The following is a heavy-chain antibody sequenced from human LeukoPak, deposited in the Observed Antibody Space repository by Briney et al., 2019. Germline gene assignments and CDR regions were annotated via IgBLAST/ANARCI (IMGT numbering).Heavy chain of an antibody. Sequence: ASVKVSCKASGYTFTGYYMHWVRQAPGQGLEWMGWINPNSGGTNYAQKFQGRVTMTRDTSISTAYMELSRLRSDDTAVYYCAREYYDILTGYYYWFDPWGQGTLVTVSS. CDR1: GYTFTGYY. V-gene: IGHV1-2*02. D-gene: IGHD3-9*01. CDR2: INPNSGGT. CDR3: AREYYDILTGYYYWFDP. J-gene: IGHJ5*02.